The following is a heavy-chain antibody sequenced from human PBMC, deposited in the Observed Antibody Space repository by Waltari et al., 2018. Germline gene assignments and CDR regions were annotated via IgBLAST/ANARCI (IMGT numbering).Heavy chain of an antibody. J-gene: IGHJ4*02. V-gene: IGHV1-3*01. CDR2: INAGNGNT. CDR3: ARDLGDCGGDCYSDY. CDR1: GYTFTRYA. D-gene: IGHD2-21*01. Sequence: QVQLVQSGAEVTKPGASVKVSCKASGYTFTRYAMHWVRQAPGQRLEWMGWINAGNGNTKYSQKFQGRVTITRDTSASTAYMELSSLRSEDTAVYYCARDLGDCGGDCYSDYWGQGTLVTVSS.